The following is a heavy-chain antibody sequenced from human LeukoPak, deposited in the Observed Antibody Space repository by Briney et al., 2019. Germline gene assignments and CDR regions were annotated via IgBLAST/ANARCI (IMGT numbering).Heavy chain of an antibody. CDR1: GFSVSTNY. CDR2: LYSGSST. CDR3: ARVGDHYHWYLDL. V-gene: IGHV3-53*01. J-gene: IGHJ2*01. D-gene: IGHD3-10*01. Sequence: GGSLRLSCAASGFSVSTNYMNWVRQAPGKGLEWVSILYSGSSTYYTDSVKGRFTISRDNSRNTLYLHMANLRAEDTAVYYCARVGDHYHWYLDLWGRGSLLTVSS.